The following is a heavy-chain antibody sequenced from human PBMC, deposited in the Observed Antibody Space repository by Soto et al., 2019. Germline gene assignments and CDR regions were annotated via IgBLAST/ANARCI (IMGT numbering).Heavy chain of an antibody. J-gene: IGHJ4*02. CDR1: GDTFSKYA. CDR2: INAANGNT. CDR3: ARALTYDFWSGYYKAENFDY. D-gene: IGHD3-3*01. V-gene: IGHV1-3*01. Sequence: ASVKVSCKASGDTFSKYAMNWVRQAPGQRLEWMGWINAANGNTKYAQKFQDRVTMTRDTSTSTAYMELRSLRSDDTAVYYCARALTYDFWSGYYKAENFDYWGQGTLVTVSS.